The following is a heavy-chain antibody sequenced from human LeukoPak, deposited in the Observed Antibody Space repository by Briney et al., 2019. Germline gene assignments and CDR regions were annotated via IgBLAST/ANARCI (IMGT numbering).Heavy chain of an antibody. CDR2: IYLSGST. CDR1: GGSISGYY. Sequence: SETLSLTCTVSGGSISGYYWSWIRQPPGKGLEWIAYIYLSGSTNYNPSLKSRVTISMDASKNQFSLNLSSVTAAGTAAYFCARFSSSWLDYWGQGILVTVSS. V-gene: IGHV4-59*08. J-gene: IGHJ4*02. CDR3: ARFSSSWLDY. D-gene: IGHD6-13*01.